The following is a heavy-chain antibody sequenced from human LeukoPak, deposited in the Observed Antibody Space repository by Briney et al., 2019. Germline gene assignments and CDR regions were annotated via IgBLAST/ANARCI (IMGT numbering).Heavy chain of an antibody. V-gene: IGHV3-30*18. CDR3: AKDLVATKSSPRGDY. Sequence: GEPLRLSCAASGFTFSNFGMHWVRQAPGKGLEWMAVISYDGSNKYYADSVKGRFTISRDNSKNTLYLQMNSLRAEDTAVYYCAKDLVATKSSPRGDYWGQGTLVTVSS. CDR2: ISYDGSNK. CDR1: GFTFSNFG. J-gene: IGHJ4*02. D-gene: IGHD5-12*01.